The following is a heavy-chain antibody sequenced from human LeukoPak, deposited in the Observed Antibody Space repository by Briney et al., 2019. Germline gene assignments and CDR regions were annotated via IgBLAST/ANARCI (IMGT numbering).Heavy chain of an antibody. D-gene: IGHD5-18*01. CDR2: IYYTGST. J-gene: IGHJ4*02. CDR1: GVSISSFY. V-gene: IGHV4-59*08. CDR3: ATHAGGYSYGSFDY. Sequence: SETLSLTCTVSGVSISSFYWSWIRRPPGKGLEWIGYIYYTGSTNYNPSLKSRVTMSVDTSKNQVSLKLYSVTAADAAVYYCATHAGGYSYGSFDYWGQGTLVTVSS.